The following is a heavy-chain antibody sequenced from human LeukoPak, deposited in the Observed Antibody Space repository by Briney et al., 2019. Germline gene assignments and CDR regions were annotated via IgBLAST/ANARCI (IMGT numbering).Heavy chain of an antibody. J-gene: IGHJ3*02. CDR3: ASVGYCSSTSCHGGVDAFDI. CDR2: INPNSGGT. Sequence: ASVKVSCKASGYTFTGYYMHWVRQAPGQGLEWMGWINPNSGGTNYAQKFQGRVTMTRDTSISTAYMELSRLRSDDTAVYYCASVGYCSSTSCHGGVDAFDIWGQGTMVTVSS. V-gene: IGHV1-2*02. CDR1: GYTFTGYY. D-gene: IGHD2-2*01.